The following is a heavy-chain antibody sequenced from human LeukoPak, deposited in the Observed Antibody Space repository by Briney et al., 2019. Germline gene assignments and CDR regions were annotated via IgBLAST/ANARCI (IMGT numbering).Heavy chain of an antibody. Sequence: GGSLRLSCAASGFTFSSYWMHWVRQAPGKGLEYVSSISIDGGSTYYADSVKGRFTISRDNSKNTLYLQMSSLRPEDTAVYYCVKGNGGTYYDAFDNWGQGTTVTVSS. CDR3: VKGNGGTYYDAFDN. CDR2: ISIDGGST. CDR1: GFTFSSYW. J-gene: IGHJ3*02. V-gene: IGHV3-64D*09. D-gene: IGHD3-10*01.